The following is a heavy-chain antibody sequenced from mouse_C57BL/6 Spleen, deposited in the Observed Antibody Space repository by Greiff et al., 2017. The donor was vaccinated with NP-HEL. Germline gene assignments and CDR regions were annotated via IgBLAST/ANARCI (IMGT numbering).Heavy chain of an antibody. Sequence: QVQLQQPGAELVRPGSSVKLSCKASGYTFTSYWMDWVKQRPGQGLEWIGNIYPSDSETHYNQKFKDKATLTVDQSSSTAYMQLSSLTSEDSAVYYCARRGYYSNYVGYWYFDVWGTGTTVTAAS. CDR3: ARRGYYSNYVGYWYFDV. J-gene: IGHJ1*03. D-gene: IGHD2-5*01. V-gene: IGHV1-61*01. CDR1: GYTFTSYW. CDR2: IYPSDSET.